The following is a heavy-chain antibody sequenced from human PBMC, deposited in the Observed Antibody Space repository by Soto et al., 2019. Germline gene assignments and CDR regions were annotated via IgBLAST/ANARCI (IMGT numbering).Heavy chain of an antibody. V-gene: IGHV4-31*02. CDR1: GGSISSGGYY. CDR2: IYYSGST. Sequence: LCGGSISSGGYYWSWIRQHPGKGLEWIGYIYYSGSTYYNPSLKSRGTISVDTSKNQFSLKLSSVTAADTAVYYCARETPYGSGSFSYWGQGTLVTVSS. CDR3: ARETPYGSGSFSY. D-gene: IGHD3-10*01. J-gene: IGHJ4*02.